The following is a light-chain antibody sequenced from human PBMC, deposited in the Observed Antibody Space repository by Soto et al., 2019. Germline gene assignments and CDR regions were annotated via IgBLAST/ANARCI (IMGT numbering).Light chain of an antibody. CDR3: QQYHNWQA. CDR1: QSVGSN. V-gene: IGKV3-15*01. CDR2: GAS. J-gene: IGKJ1*01. Sequence: EIVMTQSPATLSVSPGERATLSCRASQSVGSNLAWYQQRRGQAPRLLIYGASTRATGIPARFSGSGSGTEFTLPISSLQSVDFAVYYCQQYHNWQAFGQGTKVEIK.